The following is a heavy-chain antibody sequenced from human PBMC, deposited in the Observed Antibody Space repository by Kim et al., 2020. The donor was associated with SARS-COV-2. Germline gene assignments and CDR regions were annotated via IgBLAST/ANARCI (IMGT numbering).Heavy chain of an antibody. D-gene: IGHD6-19*01. V-gene: IGHV3-23*01. CDR3: AKGAGAPFFFDY. J-gene: IGHJ4*02. Sequence: DAESVKGRFTISRDNSKNTLFLQMNNLRAEDTAVYYCAKGAGAPFFFDYWGQGTLVTVSS.